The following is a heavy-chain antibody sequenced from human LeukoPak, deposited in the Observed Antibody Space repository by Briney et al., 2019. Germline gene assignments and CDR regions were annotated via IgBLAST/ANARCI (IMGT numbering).Heavy chain of an antibody. CDR3: ARGSAVARRGKAFDI. CDR1: GYTFTSYG. V-gene: IGHV1-18*01. CDR2: ISAYNGNT. D-gene: IGHD6-19*01. J-gene: IGHJ3*02. Sequence: GASVQVSCQASGYTFTSYGISWVRQAPGQGLEWMGWISAYNGNTNYAQMLQGRVTMTTDTSTSTAYMELRSLRSDDTAVYYCARGSAVARRGKAFDIWGQGTMVTVSS.